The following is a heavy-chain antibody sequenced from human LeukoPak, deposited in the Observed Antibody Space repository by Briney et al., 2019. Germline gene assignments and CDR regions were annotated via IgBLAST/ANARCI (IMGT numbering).Heavy chain of an antibody. D-gene: IGHD6-19*01. V-gene: IGHV4-39*01. CDR3: ASEAKPGIAVAVNGY. CDR1: GGSISSGGYY. J-gene: IGHJ4*02. Sequence: SETLSLTCTVSGGSISSGGYYWGWIRQPPGKGLEWIGSIYYSGSTYYNPSLKSRVTISVDTSKNQFSLKLSSVTAADTAVYYCASEAKPGIAVAVNGYWGQGTLVTVSS. CDR2: IYYSGST.